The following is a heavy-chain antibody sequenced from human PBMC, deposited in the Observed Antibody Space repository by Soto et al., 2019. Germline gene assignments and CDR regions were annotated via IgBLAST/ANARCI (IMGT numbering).Heavy chain of an antibody. V-gene: IGHV3-15*07. D-gene: IGHD1-26*01. J-gene: IGHJ4*02. Sequence: EVQLVESGGGLVKPGGSLRLSCAASGFTFTNAWMNWVRQAPGKGLEWVGRIKRKIDGETTDYAAPVKGRFTISRDDAKNTLYLQMNSLQTEDTAVYYCAGIEGSHNVDYWGQGTLVTVSS. CDR2: IKRKIDGETT. CDR1: GFTFTNAW. CDR3: AGIEGSHNVDY.